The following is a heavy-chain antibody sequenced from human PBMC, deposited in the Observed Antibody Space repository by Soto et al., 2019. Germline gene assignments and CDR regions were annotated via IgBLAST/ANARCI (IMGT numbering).Heavy chain of an antibody. CDR3: ARGYCSGGSCYSYYYYYMDV. CDR2: ISAYNGNT. Sequence: GASVKVSCKASGYTFTSYGINWVRQAPGQGLEWMGWISAYNGNTNYAQKLQGRVTMTTDTSTSTAYMELRSLRSDDTAVYYCARGYCSGGSCYSYYYYYMDVWGKGTTVTVSS. CDR1: GYTFTSYG. V-gene: IGHV1-18*01. D-gene: IGHD2-15*01. J-gene: IGHJ6*03.